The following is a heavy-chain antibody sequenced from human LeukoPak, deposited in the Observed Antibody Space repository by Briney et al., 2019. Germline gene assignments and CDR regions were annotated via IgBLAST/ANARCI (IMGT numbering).Heavy chain of an antibody. J-gene: IGHJ5*02. CDR3: ASLTMIVVP. D-gene: IGHD3-22*01. Sequence: SETLSLTCTVSGGSISSYYWSWIRQPPGKGLEWIGEINHSGSTNYNPSLKSRVTISVDTSKNQFSLRLSSVTAADTAVYYCASLTMIVVPWGQGTLVTVSS. CDR2: INHSGST. V-gene: IGHV4-34*01. CDR1: GGSISSYY.